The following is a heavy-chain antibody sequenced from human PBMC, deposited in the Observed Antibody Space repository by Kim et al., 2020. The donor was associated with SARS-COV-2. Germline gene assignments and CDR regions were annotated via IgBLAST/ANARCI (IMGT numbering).Heavy chain of an antibody. J-gene: IGHJ6*02. Sequence: GGSLRLSCAASGFTFSSYWMSWVRQAPGKGLEWVANIKQDGSEKYYVDSVKGRFTISRDNAKNSLYLQMNSLRAEDTAVYYCARDTGSGSYYYYGMDVWGQGTTVTVSS. D-gene: IGHD3-10*01. CDR2: IKQDGSEK. CDR1: GFTFSSYW. CDR3: ARDTGSGSYYYYGMDV. V-gene: IGHV3-7*01.